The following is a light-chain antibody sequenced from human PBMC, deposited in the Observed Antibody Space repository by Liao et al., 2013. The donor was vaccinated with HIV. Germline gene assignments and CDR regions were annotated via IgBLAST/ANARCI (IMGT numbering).Light chain of an antibody. Sequence: SYELTQPPSVSTSPGQTASISCSGEKLGDKYVCWYHQRPGQSPVLLIYQDSKRPSGVPARFSGSNSGNTATLTISGTQTMDEADYYCQAWDSNSWVFGGGTELTVL. CDR2: QDS. CDR1: KLGDKY. V-gene: IGLV3-1*01. CDR3: QAWDSNSWV. J-gene: IGLJ3*02.